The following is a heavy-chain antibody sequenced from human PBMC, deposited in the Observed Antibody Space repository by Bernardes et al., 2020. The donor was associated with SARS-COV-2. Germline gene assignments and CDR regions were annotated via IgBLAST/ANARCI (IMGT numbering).Heavy chain of an antibody. J-gene: IGHJ4*02. D-gene: IGHD2-2*01. CDR3: AKGSLGVVPAAFDY. V-gene: IGHV3-9*01. CDR1: GFTFDDYA. CDR2: ISWNSGSI. Sequence: SLSLSCAASGFTFDDYAMHWVRPAPGKGLEWVSGISWNSGSIGYADSVKGRFTISRDNAKNSLYLQMNSLRAEDTALYYCAKGSLGVVPAAFDYWGQGTLVTVSS.